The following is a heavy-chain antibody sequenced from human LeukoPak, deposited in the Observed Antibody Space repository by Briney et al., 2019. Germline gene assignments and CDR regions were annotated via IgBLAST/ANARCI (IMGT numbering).Heavy chain of an antibody. CDR2: LRGNDET. V-gene: IGHV3-23*01. D-gene: IGHD3-10*01. Sequence: GSLRLSCSASGISFRNYAMSWVRQAPARGPGWVSSLRGNDETFYADSVKGRFTLSRDDSRNTVYLQLNNLRVEDTAIYYCARASWVSDPDAVRWGQGTQVTVSS. J-gene: IGHJ4*02. CDR1: GISFRNYA. CDR3: ARASWVSDPDAVR.